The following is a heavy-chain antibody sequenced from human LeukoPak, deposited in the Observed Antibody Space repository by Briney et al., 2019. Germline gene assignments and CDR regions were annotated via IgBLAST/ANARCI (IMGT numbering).Heavy chain of an antibody. Sequence: PSETLSLTCTVSGGSISSYYWSWIRQPPGKGLEWIGYIYYSGSTNYNPSLKSRVTISVDTSKNQFSLKLSSVTAADTAVYYCARHQTPIFGVVIHLFDYGGKETLATVSS. CDR3: ARHQTPIFGVVIHLFDY. V-gene: IGHV4-59*08. CDR1: GGSISSYY. J-gene: IGHJ4*02. CDR2: IYYSGST. D-gene: IGHD3-3*01.